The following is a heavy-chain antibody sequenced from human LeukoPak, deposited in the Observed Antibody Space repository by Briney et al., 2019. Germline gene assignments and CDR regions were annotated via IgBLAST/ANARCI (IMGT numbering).Heavy chain of an antibody. V-gene: IGHV3-53*01. CDR3: AREPLIRPFDSSGYYYSPYGMDV. D-gene: IGHD3-22*01. J-gene: IGHJ6*02. Sequence: GGSLRLSCAASGFTFSDYYMSWIRQAPGKGLEWVSVIYSGGSTYYADSVKGRFTISRDNSKNTLYLQMNSLRAEDTAVYYCAREPLIRPFDSSGYYYSPYGMDVWGQGTTVTVSS. CDR1: GFTFSDYY. CDR2: IYSGGST.